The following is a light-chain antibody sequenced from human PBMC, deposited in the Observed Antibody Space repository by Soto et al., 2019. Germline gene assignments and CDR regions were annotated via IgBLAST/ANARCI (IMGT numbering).Light chain of an antibody. CDR3: SSYTSSSAFVL. J-gene: IGLJ2*01. CDR1: SSDIGTYNY. Sequence: QSALTQPASVSGSPGQSITIPCTVTSSDIGTYNYVSWYQQHPGKAPKLMIYGVTNRPSGVSTRFSGSKSGHTASLTISGLQPEDEADYYCSSYTSSSAFVLFGGGTKLTVL. V-gene: IGLV2-14*01. CDR2: GVT.